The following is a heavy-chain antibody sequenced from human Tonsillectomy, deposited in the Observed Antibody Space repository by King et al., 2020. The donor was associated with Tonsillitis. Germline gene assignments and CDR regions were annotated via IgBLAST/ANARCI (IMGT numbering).Heavy chain of an antibody. D-gene: IGHD3-16*01. Sequence: VQLVESGGDLVQPGGSLRLSCVTSGFTFSAHAMSWVRQAPGKGLEWVSAISISGDITYYADFVKGRFTISRDNSRTTLYLQMNSLRAEDTAIYYCASEIRPNDYWGQGTLVTVSS. V-gene: IGHV3-23*04. CDR2: ISISGDIT. CDR3: ASEIRPNDY. CDR1: GFTFSAHA. J-gene: IGHJ4*02.